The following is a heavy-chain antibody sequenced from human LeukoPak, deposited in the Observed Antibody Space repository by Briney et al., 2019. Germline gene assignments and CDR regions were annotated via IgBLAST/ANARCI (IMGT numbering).Heavy chain of an antibody. J-gene: IGHJ4*02. CDR1: GGSISSGSYY. V-gene: IGHV4-61*02. D-gene: IGHD6-13*01. Sequence: SETLSLTCTVSGGSISSGSYYWSWIRQPAGKELEWLGRIYTSGSTNYNPSLKSRVTISVDTSKNQFSLKLSSVTAADTAVYYCASPPAGYSSSWYGNWGQGTLVTVSS. CDR2: IYTSGST. CDR3: ASPPAGYSSSWYGN.